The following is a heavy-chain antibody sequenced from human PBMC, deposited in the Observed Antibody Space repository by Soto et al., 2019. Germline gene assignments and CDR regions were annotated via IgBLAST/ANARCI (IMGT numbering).Heavy chain of an antibody. D-gene: IGHD3-22*01. Sequence: ASVKVSCKASGYTFASYAISWMRQAPGQGLEWMGWISAYNGNTNYAQKLQGRVTMTIDTSTSTAYMELRSLRSDDTAVYYCALCGYYKDFWGQGTLVTVSS. J-gene: IGHJ4*02. CDR3: ALCGYYKDF. V-gene: IGHV1-18*01. CDR2: ISAYNGNT. CDR1: GYTFASYA.